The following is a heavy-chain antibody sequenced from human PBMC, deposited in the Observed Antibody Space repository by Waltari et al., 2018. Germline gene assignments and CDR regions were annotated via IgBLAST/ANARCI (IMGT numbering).Heavy chain of an antibody. CDR2: INHSGNT. V-gene: IGHV4-34*02. D-gene: IGHD2-8*02. Sequence: QVQLQQWGAGQLQPSETLSLTCAVYGGSFIGYYWGWLRQAPGKGLEWIGGINHSGNTNYNPSLRSRVTMLVDTSKSQLSLKVHSVTAADTAVYYCVRLEDCTGPGGNCYSGDSFALDVWGQGTTVTVSS. J-gene: IGHJ6*02. CDR3: VRLEDCTGPGGNCYSGDSFALDV. CDR1: GGSFIGYY.